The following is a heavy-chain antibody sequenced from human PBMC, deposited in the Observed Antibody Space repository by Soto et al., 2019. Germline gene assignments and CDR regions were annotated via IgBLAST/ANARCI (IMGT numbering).Heavy chain of an antibody. D-gene: IGHD6-13*01. V-gene: IGHV3-72*01. Sequence: EVQLVESGGGLVQPGGSLRLSCAASGFTFSDHYMDWVRQAPGKGLEWVGRIRNKVNSYTTEYVASVKGRFTVSRDDSKNSVYLQMNSLKTEDTAVYYCARVRSSSWGLDAFDVWGQGTMVTVSS. CDR2: IRNKVNSYTT. CDR3: ARVRSSSWGLDAFDV. CDR1: GFTFSDHY. J-gene: IGHJ3*01.